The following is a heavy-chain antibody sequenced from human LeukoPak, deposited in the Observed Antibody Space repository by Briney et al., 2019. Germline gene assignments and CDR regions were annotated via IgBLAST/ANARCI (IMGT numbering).Heavy chain of an antibody. Sequence: GGSLRLSCAASGFTFRSYNMKWVRQAPGKGLEWVSSISSGSGHIYYADSVKGRFTISRDNAKNSLYLQMNSLTAEDTAVYFCARVPLTAVAGTCDYWGRGTLVTVSS. CDR3: ARVPLTAVAGTCDY. CDR1: GFTFRSYN. D-gene: IGHD6-19*01. J-gene: IGHJ4*02. CDR2: ISSGSGHI. V-gene: IGHV3-21*01.